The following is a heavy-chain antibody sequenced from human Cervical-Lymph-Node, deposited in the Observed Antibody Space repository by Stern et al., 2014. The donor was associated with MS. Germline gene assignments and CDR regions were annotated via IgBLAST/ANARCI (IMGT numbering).Heavy chain of an antibody. J-gene: IGHJ4*02. CDR1: GFTFPYTS. V-gene: IGHV3-15*01. CDR2: VKSRKDGGAA. CDR3: TALRKY. Sequence: EVQLAESGGGFVKPGGSLRLSCAASGFTFPYTSLSWVRQAPGKGLEWVGRVKSRKDGGAADYAAFVKDRVTISRDDSRSTLYLQINGLEIEDTAMYYCTALRKYWGQGTLLIVSS. D-gene: IGHD6-6*01.